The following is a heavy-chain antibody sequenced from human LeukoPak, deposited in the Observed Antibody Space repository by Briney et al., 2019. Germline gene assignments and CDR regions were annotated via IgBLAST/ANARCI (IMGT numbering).Heavy chain of an antibody. CDR2: IYYSGST. CDR1: GGSISSGDYY. J-gene: IGHJ4*02. V-gene: IGHV4-30-4*01. CDR3: ARVNDILTNYFDY. Sequence: QSSETLSLTCTVSGGSISSGDYYWSWIRQPPGKGLEWIGYIYYSGSTYYNPSLKSRVTISVDTSKNQFSLKLSSVTAADTAVYYCARVNDILTNYFDYWGQGTLVTVSS. D-gene: IGHD3-9*01.